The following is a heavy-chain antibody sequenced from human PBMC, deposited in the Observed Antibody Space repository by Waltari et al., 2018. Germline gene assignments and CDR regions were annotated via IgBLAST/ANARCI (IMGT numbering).Heavy chain of an antibody. V-gene: IGHV4-59*01. CDR2: IYYSGST. J-gene: IGHJ4*02. Sequence: QVQLQESGPGLVKPSETLSLTCTVPGGSISSSYWSWIRQPPGKGLEWIGYIYYSGSTNYNPSLKSRVTISVDTSKNQFSLKLSSVTAADTAVYYCARSMDIVATIPFDYWGQGTLVTVSS. CDR1: GGSISSSY. D-gene: IGHD5-12*01. CDR3: ARSMDIVATIPFDY.